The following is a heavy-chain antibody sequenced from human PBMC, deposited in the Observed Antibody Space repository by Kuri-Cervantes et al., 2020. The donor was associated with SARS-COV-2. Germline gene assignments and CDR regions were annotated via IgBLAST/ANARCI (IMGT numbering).Heavy chain of an antibody. CDR3: ARVGSGPGGVDH. Sequence: GGSLRPSCAASGFTVNNNYMAWVRQAPGKGLQWVSIIYGEGSTFYAASVKGRFTISRDNSKNTLFLKMNSLRIEDPALYYCARVGSGPGGVDHWGQGTLVTVSS. J-gene: IGHJ4*02. D-gene: IGHD6-19*01. V-gene: IGHV3-66*01. CDR2: IYGEGST. CDR1: GFTVNNNY.